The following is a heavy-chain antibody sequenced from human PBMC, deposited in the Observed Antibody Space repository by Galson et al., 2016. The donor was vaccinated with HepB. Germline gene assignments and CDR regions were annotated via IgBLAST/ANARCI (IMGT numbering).Heavy chain of an antibody. CDR3: ARVRQDNYASSGYLYFDY. CDR2: IIPSFGPA. V-gene: IGHV1-69*13. J-gene: IGHJ4*02. Sequence: SVKVSCKASGGTFGNSASTWVRQAPGQGLEWMGGIIPSFGPASYAQKFQGRVTITADESTDTSYMDLNSLRSEDTAVEYCARVRQDNYASSGYLYFDYWGQGTLVTVSS. D-gene: IGHD3-22*01. CDR1: GGTFGNSA.